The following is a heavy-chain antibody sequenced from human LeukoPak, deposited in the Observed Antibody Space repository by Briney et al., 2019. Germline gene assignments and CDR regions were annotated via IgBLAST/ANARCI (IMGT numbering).Heavy chain of an antibody. CDR1: GGSISSYY. CDR2: IYCSGST. J-gene: IGHJ3*02. CDR3: ASAVGPWDAFDI. V-gene: IGHV4-59*01. Sequence: SETLSLTCTVSGGSISSYYWSWIRQPPGKGLEWIGYIYCSGSTNYNPSLKSRVTISVDTSKNQFSLKLSSVTAADTAVYYCASAVGPWDAFDISGQGTMVTVSS.